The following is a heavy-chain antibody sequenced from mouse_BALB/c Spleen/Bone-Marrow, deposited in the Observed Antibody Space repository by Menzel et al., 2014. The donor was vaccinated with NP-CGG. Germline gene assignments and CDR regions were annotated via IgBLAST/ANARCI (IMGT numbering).Heavy chain of an antibody. CDR2: ISSSGSYT. V-gene: IGHV5-9-3*01. J-gene: IGHJ1*01. Sequence: DVKLVESGGGLAKPGGSPQLSCAASGFTFSTYAMSWVRQTPEKRLEWVATISSSGSYTYYPDSVKGRFTISRDNAKNTLYLQMSSLRSEDTAMFYCSRLRMITTYFDVWGAGATVTVSS. CDR3: SRLRMITTYFDV. CDR1: GFTFSTYA. D-gene: IGHD2-4*01.